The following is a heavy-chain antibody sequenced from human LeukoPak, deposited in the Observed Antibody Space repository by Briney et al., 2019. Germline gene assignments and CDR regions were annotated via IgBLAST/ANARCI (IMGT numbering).Heavy chain of an antibody. CDR2: IYYSGST. D-gene: IGHD3-3*01. CDR1: GGSISSYY. CDR3: ARSTIFGVALFDP. V-gene: IGHV4-59*08. J-gene: IGHJ5*02. Sequence: SETLSLTCTVSGGSISSYYWSWIRQPPGKGLEWIGYIYYSGSTNYNPSLKSRVTISVDTSKNQFSLKLSSVTAADTAVYYCARSTIFGVALFDPWGQGTLVTVSS.